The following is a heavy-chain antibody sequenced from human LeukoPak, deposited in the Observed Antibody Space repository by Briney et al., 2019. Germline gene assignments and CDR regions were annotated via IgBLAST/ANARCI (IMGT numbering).Heavy chain of an antibody. CDR2: IYYSGST. J-gene: IGHJ4*02. D-gene: IGHD1-26*01. CDR1: GGSISSYY. V-gene: IGHV4-59*08. CDR3: ARRRDWELPYFDY. Sequence: SETLSLTCTVSGGSISSYYWXWIRQPPGXGLEWLGYIYYSGSTNYNPSLKSRVTISVDTSKNQFSLQLSSVTAADTAVYYCARRRDWELPYFDYWGQGTLVTVSS.